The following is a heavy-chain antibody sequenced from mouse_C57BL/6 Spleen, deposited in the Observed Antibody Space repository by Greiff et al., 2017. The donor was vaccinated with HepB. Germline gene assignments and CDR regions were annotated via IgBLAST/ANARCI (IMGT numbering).Heavy chain of an antibody. V-gene: IGHV1-82*01. J-gene: IGHJ4*01. D-gene: IGHD1-1*01. Sequence: QVQLQQSGPELVKPGASVKISCKASGYAFSSSWMNWVKQRPGKGLEWIGRIYPGDGDTNYNGKFKGKATLTADKSSSTAYMQLSSLTSEDSAVYYCAPDVSSRVVADYWGQGTSVTVSS. CDR2: IYPGDGDT. CDR1: GYAFSSSW. CDR3: APDVSSRVVADY.